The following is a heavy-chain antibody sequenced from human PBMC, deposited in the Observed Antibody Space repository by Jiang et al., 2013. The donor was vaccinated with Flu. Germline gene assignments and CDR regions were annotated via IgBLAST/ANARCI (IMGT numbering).Heavy chain of an antibody. J-gene: IGHJ4*02. CDR2: INPSGGST. D-gene: IGHD3-3*01. Sequence: SCKASGYTFTSYYMHWVRQAPGQGLEWMGIINPSGGSTSYAQKFQGRVTMTRDTSTSTVYMELSSLRSEDTAVYYCARDRYDFWSGYLYDYWGQGTLVTVSS. CDR3: ARDRYDFWSGYLYDY. CDR1: GYTFTSYY. V-gene: IGHV1-46*01.